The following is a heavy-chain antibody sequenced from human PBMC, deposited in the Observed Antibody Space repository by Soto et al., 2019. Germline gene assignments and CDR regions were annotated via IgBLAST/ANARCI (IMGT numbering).Heavy chain of an antibody. CDR1: GFSFSSSA. D-gene: IGHD6-13*01. CDR2: ISGSGGAT. J-gene: IGHJ4*02. Sequence: EVQLLESGGGLVQPGGSLRLSCAASGFSFSSSAMTWVRQAPGKGLEWVSVISGSGGATYYADSVKGRFTISRDNSKNTLYLQMNSLSGEDTAVYYCAKGRYSSSWYTLLDYWGQGTLVTVSS. CDR3: AKGRYSSSWYTLLDY. V-gene: IGHV3-23*01.